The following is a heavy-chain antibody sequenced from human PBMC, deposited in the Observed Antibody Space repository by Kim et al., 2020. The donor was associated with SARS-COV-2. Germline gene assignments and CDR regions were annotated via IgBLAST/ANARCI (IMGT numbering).Heavy chain of an antibody. CDR1: DGSITSTNYH. Sequence: SETLSLTCGVSDGSITSTNYHWAWIRQPPGKGLEWIGSINYSGSTNYNPSLRSRVTISIDTSNNQFSLKLTSVTAADTALYYCARLNPWYGTWSFDIWVQGTLVTVSP. D-gene: IGHD6-13*01. J-gene: IGHJ3*02. CDR3: ARLNPWYGTWSFDI. CDR2: INYSGST. V-gene: IGHV4-39*01.